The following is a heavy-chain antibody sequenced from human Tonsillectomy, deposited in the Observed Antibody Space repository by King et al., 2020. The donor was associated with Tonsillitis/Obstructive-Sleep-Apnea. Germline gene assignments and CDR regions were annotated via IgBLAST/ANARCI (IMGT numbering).Heavy chain of an antibody. CDR3: ARGTRHNWNDEVDYFDY. CDR1: SYTFTSYG. CDR2: ISAFYGNT. J-gene: IGHJ4*02. Sequence: QLVQSGAEVKKPGASVKVSCKASSYTFTSYGITWVRQAPGQGLEWMGWISAFYGNTNYAQKLQGRVTMTTDTSTSTAYMELRSLRSEDTAVYYCARGTRHNWNDEVDYFDYWGQGTLVTVSS. D-gene: IGHD1-1*01. V-gene: IGHV1-18*01.